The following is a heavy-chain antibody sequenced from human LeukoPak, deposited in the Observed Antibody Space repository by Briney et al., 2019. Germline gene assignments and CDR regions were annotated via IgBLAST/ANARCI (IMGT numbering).Heavy chain of an antibody. V-gene: IGHV5-51*01. J-gene: IGHJ4*02. D-gene: IGHD6-13*01. CDR1: GYSFTSYW. CDR3: ARHGDIAAATFEC. Sequence: GESLKISCKGSGYSFTSYWIGWVRQMPGKGLEWMGIIYPGDSDTRYSPSFQGQVTISADKSISTAYLQWSSLKASDTAMYYCARHGDIAAATFECWGQGNLVTVSS. CDR2: IYPGDSDT.